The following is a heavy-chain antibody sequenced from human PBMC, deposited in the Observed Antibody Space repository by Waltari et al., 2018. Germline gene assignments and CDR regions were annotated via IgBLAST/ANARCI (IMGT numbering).Heavy chain of an antibody. CDR2: MNPNSGNT. J-gene: IGHJ4*02. CDR3: AREAMVTGFDY. CDR1: TFTSYD. D-gene: IGHD5-18*01. V-gene: IGHV1-8*03. Sequence: TFTSYDINWVRQATGQGLEWMGWMNPNSGNTGYAQKFQGRVTITRNTSISTAYMELSSLRSEDTAVYYCAREAMVTGFDYWGQGTLVTVSS.